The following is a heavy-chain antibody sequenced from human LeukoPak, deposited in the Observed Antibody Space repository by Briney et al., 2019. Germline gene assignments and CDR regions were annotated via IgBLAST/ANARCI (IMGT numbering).Heavy chain of an antibody. D-gene: IGHD3-10*01. V-gene: IGHV1-18*01. CDR3: ARDRGGSGSYYMSWFDP. Sequence: GASVKVSFKASGYTFTSYGISWVRQAPGQGGEWMGWISAYNGSTNYAQKLQGRVTITTYTSTSTAYMELRSLRSDDTAVYYCARDRGGSGSYYMSWFDPWGQGTLVTVSS. J-gene: IGHJ5*02. CDR1: GYTFTSYG. CDR2: ISAYNGST.